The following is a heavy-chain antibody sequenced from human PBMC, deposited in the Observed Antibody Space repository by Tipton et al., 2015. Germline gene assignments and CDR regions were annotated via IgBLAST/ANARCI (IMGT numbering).Heavy chain of an antibody. CDR2: IIRIFGTA. J-gene: IGHJ6*02. Sequence: QLVQSGAEVKKPGSSVKVSCKASGGTFSSYAISWVRQAPGQGLEWMGGIIRIFGTANYAQKFQGRVTITADESTSTAYMELSRLTSDDTAVYYCARGRITMVRGPRYHYYALDVWGQGTTVTVSS. CDR3: ARGRITMVRGPRYHYYALDV. V-gene: IGHV1-69*01. D-gene: IGHD3-10*01. CDR1: GGTFSSYA.